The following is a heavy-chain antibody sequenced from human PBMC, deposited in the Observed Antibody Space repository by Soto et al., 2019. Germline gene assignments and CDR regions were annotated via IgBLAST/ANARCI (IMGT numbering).Heavy chain of an antibody. CDR2: IKSKTDGGTT. D-gene: IGHD3-10*01. Sequence: GGSLRLSCAASGFTFNNAWMSWVRQAPGKGLEWVGRIKSKTDGGTTDYAAPVKGRFTIPRDDSKNRLYLQMNSLKTEDTAVYYCTTAYYGSGSYFPYYYYYMDVWGKGTTVTVSS. CDR3: TTAYYGSGSYFPYYYYYMDV. CDR1: GFTFNNAW. V-gene: IGHV3-15*01. J-gene: IGHJ6*03.